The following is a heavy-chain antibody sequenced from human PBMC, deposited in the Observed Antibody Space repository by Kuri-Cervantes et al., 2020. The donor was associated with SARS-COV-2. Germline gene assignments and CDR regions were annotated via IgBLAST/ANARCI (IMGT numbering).Heavy chain of an antibody. Sequence: SVKVSCKASGGTFSSYAISWVRQAPGQGLEWMGGIIPIFGTANYAQKFQGRVTITADESTSTAYMELSSLRSEDTAVYYCARRGSDWSNWFDPWGQGTLVTVSS. CDR3: ARRGSDWSNWFDP. CDR2: IIPIFGTA. V-gene: IGHV1-69*13. CDR1: GGTFSSYA. J-gene: IGHJ5*02. D-gene: IGHD6-19*01.